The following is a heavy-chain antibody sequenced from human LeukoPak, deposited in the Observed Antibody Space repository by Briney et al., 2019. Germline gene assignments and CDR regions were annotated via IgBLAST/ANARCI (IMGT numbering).Heavy chain of an antibody. D-gene: IGHD1-26*01. Sequence: SETLSLTCTVSGGSISSYYWSWIRQPPGKGLEWIGYIYYSGSTNYNPSLKSRVTISVDTSKNQFSLKLSSVTAADTAVYYCARYRNIVGATFRFFDLWGRGTLVTVSS. CDR3: ARYRNIVGATFRFFDL. CDR2: IYYSGST. V-gene: IGHV4-59*01. J-gene: IGHJ2*01. CDR1: GGSISSYY.